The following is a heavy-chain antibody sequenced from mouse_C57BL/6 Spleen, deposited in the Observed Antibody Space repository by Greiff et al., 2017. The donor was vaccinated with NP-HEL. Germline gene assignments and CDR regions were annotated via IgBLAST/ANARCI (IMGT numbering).Heavy chain of an antibody. CDR3: ARKVLFITTVVATDYYAMDY. CDR1: GYTFTSYW. CDR2: IHPNSGST. V-gene: IGHV1-64*01. D-gene: IGHD1-1*01. Sequence: QVQLQQPGAELVKPGASVKLSCKASGYTFTSYWMHWVKQRPGQGLEWIGMIHPNSGSTNYNEKFKSKATLTVDKSSSTAYMQLSSLTSEDSAVYYCARKVLFITTVVATDYYAMDYWGQGTSVTVSS. J-gene: IGHJ4*01.